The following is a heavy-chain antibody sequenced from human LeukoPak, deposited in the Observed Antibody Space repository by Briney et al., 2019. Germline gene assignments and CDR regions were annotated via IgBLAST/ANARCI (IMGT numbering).Heavy chain of an antibody. CDR2: ISSSGSYT. CDR1: GFTFSDYY. V-gene: IGHV3-11*06. CDR3: ARPLRDILTGYYFDY. D-gene: IGHD3-9*01. Sequence: GGSLRLSCAASGFTFSDYYMSWIRQAPGKGLEWVSYISSSGSYTNYADSVKGRFTISRDNAKNSLYLQMNSLRAEDTAVYYCARPLRDILTGYYFDYWGQGTLVTVSS. J-gene: IGHJ4*02.